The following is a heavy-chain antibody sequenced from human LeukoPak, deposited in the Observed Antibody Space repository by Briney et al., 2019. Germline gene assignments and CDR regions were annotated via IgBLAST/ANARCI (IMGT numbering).Heavy chain of an antibody. J-gene: IGHJ6*02. CDR2: IYSGGST. V-gene: IGHV3-66*01. CDR3: ARDGGPGHYYYYGMDV. Sequence: GGSLRLSCAASGFTVSSNYMSWVRQAPGKGLEWVSVIYSGGSTYYADSVKGRFTISRDNSKNTLYLQMNSLRAEDTAVYYCARDGGPGHYYYYGMDVWGQGTTVTVSS. D-gene: IGHD3-3*01. CDR1: GFTVSSNY.